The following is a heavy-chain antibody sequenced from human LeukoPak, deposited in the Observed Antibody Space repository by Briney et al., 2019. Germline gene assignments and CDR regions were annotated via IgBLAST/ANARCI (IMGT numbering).Heavy chain of an antibody. Sequence: GGSLRLSCAASGFTFSNAWMSWVRQAPGKGLEWVGRMKSKSDGGTTDYAAPVKGRFTISRDDSKNTLYLQMNSLKTEDTAVYYCTTDQGSVVPAANWFDPWGQGTLVTVSS. D-gene: IGHD2-2*01. CDR2: MKSKSDGGTT. V-gene: IGHV3-15*01. CDR3: TTDQGSVVPAANWFDP. CDR1: GFTFSNAW. J-gene: IGHJ5*02.